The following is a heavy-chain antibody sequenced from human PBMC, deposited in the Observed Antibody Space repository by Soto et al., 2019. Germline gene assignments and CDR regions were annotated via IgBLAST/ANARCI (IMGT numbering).Heavy chain of an antibody. V-gene: IGHV3-49*03. CDR2: IRSKAYGGTT. J-gene: IGHJ4*02. D-gene: IGHD6-19*01. CDR1: GFTFGDYA. Sequence: GGSLRLSCTASGFTFGDYAMSWFRQAPGKGLEWVGFIRSKAYGGTTEYAASVKGRFTISRDDSKSIAYLQMNSLKTEDTAVYYCTRDRRYRSCPNWGQGTLVTASP. CDR3: TRDRRYRSCPN.